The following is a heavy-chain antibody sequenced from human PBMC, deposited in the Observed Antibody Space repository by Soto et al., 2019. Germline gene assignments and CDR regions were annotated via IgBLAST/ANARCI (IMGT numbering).Heavy chain of an antibody. J-gene: IGHJ4*02. V-gene: IGHV3-23*01. Sequence: GGSLRLSCAASGFAFSSDAMSWVRQAPGKGLEWVSAISGSGGSTYYADSVKGRFTISRDNSKNTLYLQMNSLRAEDTAVYYCAKELFLSPLGYWGQGTLVNVSS. CDR2: ISGSGGST. CDR1: GFAFSSDA. CDR3: AKELFLSPLGY. D-gene: IGHD3-16*02.